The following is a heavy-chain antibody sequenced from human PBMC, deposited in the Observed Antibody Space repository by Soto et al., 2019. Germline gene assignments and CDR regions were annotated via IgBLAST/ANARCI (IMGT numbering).Heavy chain of an antibody. J-gene: IGHJ6*02. D-gene: IGHD6-19*01. Sequence: QVQLQQWGAGLLKPSETLSLTCAVYGGSFSGYYWSWIRQPPGKGLEWIGEINHSGSTNYNPSLKRRVTISVDTSKNQFSLKLSSVTAADTAVYYCARVRGEIGYSSGHAYYYYGMDVWGQGTTVTVSS. CDR1: GGSFSGYY. CDR3: ARVRGEIGYSSGHAYYYYGMDV. V-gene: IGHV4-34*01. CDR2: INHSGST.